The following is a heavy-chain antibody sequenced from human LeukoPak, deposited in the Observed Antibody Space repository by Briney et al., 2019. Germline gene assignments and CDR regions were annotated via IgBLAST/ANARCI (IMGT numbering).Heavy chain of an antibody. D-gene: IGHD3-9*01. CDR2: IIPIFGTA. CDR1: GGTFSSYA. J-gene: IGHJ4*02. V-gene: IGHV1-69*13. CDR3: ARGPDGYDMTGYIY. Sequence: SVKVSCKASGGTFSSYAIGWVRQAPGQGLEWMGGIIPIFGTANYAQKFQGRVTITADESTSTAYMELSSLRSEDTAVYYCARGPDGYDMTGYIYWGQGTLVTVSS.